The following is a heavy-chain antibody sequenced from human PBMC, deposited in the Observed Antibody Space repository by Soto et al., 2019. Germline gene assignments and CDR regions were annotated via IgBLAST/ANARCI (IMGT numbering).Heavy chain of an antibody. Sequence: PGASLKISCKGSGYSFTSYWISWVRQMPGKGLEWMGRIDPSDSYTNYSPSFQGHVTISADKSISTAYLQWSSLKASDTAMYYCARSPNWNGYNFDYWGQGTLVTVSS. CDR3: ARSPNWNGYNFDY. V-gene: IGHV5-10-1*01. J-gene: IGHJ4*02. D-gene: IGHD3-3*01. CDR2: IDPSDSYT. CDR1: GYSFTSYW.